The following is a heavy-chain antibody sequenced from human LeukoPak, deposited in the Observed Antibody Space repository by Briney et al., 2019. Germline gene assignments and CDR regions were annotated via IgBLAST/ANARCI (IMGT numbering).Heavy chain of an antibody. CDR3: ARPYSSGWYSSNYYYYMDV. D-gene: IGHD6-19*01. J-gene: IGHJ6*03. Sequence: ASVKVSCKASGYTFTSYGISCVRQAPGQGLEWMGWISAYNGNTNYAQKLQGRVTMTTDTSTSTAYMELRSLRSDDTAVYYCARPYSSGWYSSNYYYYMDVWGKGTTVTVSS. CDR1: GYTFTSYG. CDR2: ISAYNGNT. V-gene: IGHV1-18*01.